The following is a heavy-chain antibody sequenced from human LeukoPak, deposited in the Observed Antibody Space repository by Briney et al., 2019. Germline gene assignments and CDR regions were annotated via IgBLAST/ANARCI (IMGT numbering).Heavy chain of an antibody. CDR2: LSRSGTTI. D-gene: IGHD3-3*01. V-gene: IGHV3-11*04. J-gene: IGHJ4*02. Sequence: GGSLRLSCAASGFTFSDYYMSWIRQAPGKGLEWVSYLSRSGTTIYYADSVKGRFTISRDNAKNSLYLQMNSLRAEDTAVYYCARDYDFWSGYYTGYFDYWGQGTLVTVSS. CDR3: ARDYDFWSGYYTGYFDY. CDR1: GFTFSDYY.